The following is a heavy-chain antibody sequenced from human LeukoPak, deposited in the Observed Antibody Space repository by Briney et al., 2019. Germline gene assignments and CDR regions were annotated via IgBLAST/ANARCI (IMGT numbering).Heavy chain of an antibody. CDR3: ARDTRSYDTSGYYYFDY. CDR2: IYYSGST. Sequence: SETLSLTCTVSGGSISSNYWSWIRQPPGKGLEWIGYIYYSGSTNYNPSLKSRVTISIDTSRNQFSLKLSSVTAADAAVYYCARDTRSYDTSGYYYFDYWGQGALVTVSS. V-gene: IGHV4-59*01. J-gene: IGHJ4*02. CDR1: GGSISSNY. D-gene: IGHD3-22*01.